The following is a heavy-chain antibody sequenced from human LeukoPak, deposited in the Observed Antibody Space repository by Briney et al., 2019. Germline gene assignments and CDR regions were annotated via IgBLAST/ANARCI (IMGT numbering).Heavy chain of an antibody. CDR1: GFTFSSYG. V-gene: IGHV3-30*02. CDR3: ARDLHPRLTGYFDY. CDR2: IRCDGSNK. J-gene: IGHJ4*02. Sequence: PGGSLRLSCVASGFTFSSYGMHWVRQAPGKGLEWVAFIRCDGSNKYYADSVEGRFTVSRDNSKNTLYLEMKSLRADDTAVYYCARDLHPRLTGYFDYWGQGTVVTVSS. D-gene: IGHD3-16*01.